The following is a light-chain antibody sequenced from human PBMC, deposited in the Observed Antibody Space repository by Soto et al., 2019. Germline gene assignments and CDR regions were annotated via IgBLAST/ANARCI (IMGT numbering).Light chain of an antibody. CDR1: QSVSSN. CDR3: QQYNTWRSIS. J-gene: IGKJ5*01. V-gene: IGKV3-15*01. Sequence: VVMTQSPATLSVSPRERPTLSCRASQSVSSNSAWYQQKPGQAPRLLIYDTSTRAAGTPARFTGSGSGTDFTLTISSLQSEDFAVYYCQQYNTWRSISFGQGTRLEIK. CDR2: DTS.